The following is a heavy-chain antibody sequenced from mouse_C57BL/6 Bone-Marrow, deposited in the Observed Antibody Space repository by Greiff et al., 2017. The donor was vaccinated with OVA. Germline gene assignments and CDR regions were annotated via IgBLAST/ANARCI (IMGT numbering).Heavy chain of an antibody. CDR1: GYTFTDYE. CDR3: LYYDYEDY. CDR2: IDPETGGT. J-gene: IGHJ2*01. V-gene: IGHV1-15*01. Sequence: VQLQESGAELVRPGASVTLSCKASGYTFTDYEMHWVKQTPVHGLEWIGAIDPETGGTAYNQKFKGKAILTADKSSSTAYMELRSLTSEDSAVYYCLYYDYEDYWGQGTTLTVSS. D-gene: IGHD2-4*01.